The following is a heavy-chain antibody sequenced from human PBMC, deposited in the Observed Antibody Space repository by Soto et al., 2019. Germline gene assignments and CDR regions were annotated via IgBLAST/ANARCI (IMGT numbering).Heavy chain of an antibody. CDR1: GFTFSNYD. D-gene: IGHD2-8*01. V-gene: IGHV3-13*04. Sequence: EVQLVESGGGLVQPGGSLRLSCVASGFTFSNYDMHWVRQAPGKGLEWVSAIGTVDDTFYPGSVKGRFTISRENAQNSLYLQMNSLRAGDTAVYYCALSMRFWGQGTLVTVSS. CDR2: IGTVDDT. CDR3: ALSMRF. J-gene: IGHJ4*02.